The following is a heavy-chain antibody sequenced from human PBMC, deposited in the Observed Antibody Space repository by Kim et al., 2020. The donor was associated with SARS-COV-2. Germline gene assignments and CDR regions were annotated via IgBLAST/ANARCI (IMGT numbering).Heavy chain of an antibody. CDR3: ARGKRGVTFLFDY. J-gene: IGHJ4*02. D-gene: IGHD3-16*01. V-gene: IGHV1-69*01. Sequence: YAQKFQGRVTITADESTSTAYMELSSLGSEDTAVYYCARGKRGVTFLFDYWGQGTLVTVSS.